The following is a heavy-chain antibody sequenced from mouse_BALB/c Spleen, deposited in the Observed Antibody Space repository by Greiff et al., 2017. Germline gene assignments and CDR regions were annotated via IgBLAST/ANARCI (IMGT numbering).Heavy chain of an antibody. Sequence: VQLQQSGTVLARPGASVKMSCKASGYTFTSYWMHWVKQRPGQCLEWIGAIYPGNSDTSYNQKFKGKAKLTAVTSTSTAYMELSSLTNEDSAVYYCTRGDGNYPFAYWGQGTLVTVSA. CDR3: TRGDGNYPFAY. J-gene: IGHJ3*01. D-gene: IGHD2-1*01. CDR2: IYPGNSDT. V-gene: IGHV1-5*01. CDR1: GYTFTSYW.